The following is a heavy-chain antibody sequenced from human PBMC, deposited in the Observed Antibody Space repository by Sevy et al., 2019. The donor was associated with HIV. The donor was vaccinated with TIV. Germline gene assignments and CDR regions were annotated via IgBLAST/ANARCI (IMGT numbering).Heavy chain of an antibody. D-gene: IGHD3-22*01. CDR1: GYDFSNYW. V-gene: IGHV5-51*01. Sequence: GESLKISCKGFGYDFSNYWIAWVCQMPGRGLEWVGIIYPGDSDTRYSPSFHGQVTISADKSTSTAYLQWSRLKTSDTAIYFCARQSLVGDYDRSGHYDYWGQGTLVTVSS. J-gene: IGHJ4*02. CDR3: ARQSLVGDYDRSGHYDY. CDR2: IYPGDSDT.